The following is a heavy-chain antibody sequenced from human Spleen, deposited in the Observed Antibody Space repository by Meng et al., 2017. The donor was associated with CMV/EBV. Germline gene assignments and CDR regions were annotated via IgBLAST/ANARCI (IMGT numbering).Heavy chain of an antibody. D-gene: IGHD3-3*01. Sequence: FSLSTGGLSVGWFRPPPGKAPEWLALINWNDDKRYSPSLKSRLTLTQDTSKNQVVLTVTNMDPVDTATYYCARKFYDSWSGLYYFDFWGQGTLVTVSS. J-gene: IGHJ4*02. CDR1: FSLSTGGLS. V-gene: IGHV2-5*01. CDR3: ARKFYDSWSGLYYFDF. CDR2: INWNDDK.